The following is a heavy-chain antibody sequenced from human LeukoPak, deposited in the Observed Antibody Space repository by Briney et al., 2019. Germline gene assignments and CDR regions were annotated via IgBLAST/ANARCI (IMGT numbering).Heavy chain of an antibody. D-gene: IGHD3-3*01. CDR1: GYTFTSYG. V-gene: IGHV1-18*01. CDR2: TSAYNGNT. Sequence: ASVKVSCKAPGYTFTSYGISWVRQAPGQGLERMGWTSAYNGNTNYAQKLQGRVTMTTDTSTSTAYMELRSLRSDDTAVYYCAREGYDFWSGYYKGWFDPWGQGTLVTVSS. CDR3: AREGYDFWSGYYKGWFDP. J-gene: IGHJ5*02.